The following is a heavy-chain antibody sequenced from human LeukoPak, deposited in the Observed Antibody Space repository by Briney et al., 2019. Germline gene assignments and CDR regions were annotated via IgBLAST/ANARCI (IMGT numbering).Heavy chain of an antibody. J-gene: IGHJ4*02. CDR3: ASAYYSDTRGFDY. CDR2: INSDGSST. Sequence: PGGSLRLSCAASGFTFSSYTINWVRQAPGKGLEWVSRINSDGSSTSYADSVKGRFTISRDNAKNTLYLQMNSLRAEDTAVYYCASAYYSDTRGFDYWGQGTLVTVSS. CDR1: GFTFSSYT. V-gene: IGHV3-74*01. D-gene: IGHD3-22*01.